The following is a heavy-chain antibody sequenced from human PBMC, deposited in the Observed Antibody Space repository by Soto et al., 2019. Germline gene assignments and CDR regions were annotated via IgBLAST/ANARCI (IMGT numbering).Heavy chain of an antibody. CDR2: IYYSGST. D-gene: IGHD6-6*01. CDR1: GGSVSSGSYY. CDR3: ARGSSIAGLYYGMDV. V-gene: IGHV4-61*01. Sequence: PSETLSLTCTVSGGSVSSGSYYWSWIRQPPGKGLEWIGYIYYSGSTNYNPSLKSRVTISVDTSKNQFSLKLSSVTAADTAVYYCARGSSIAGLYYGMDVWGQGTTVTSP. J-gene: IGHJ6*02.